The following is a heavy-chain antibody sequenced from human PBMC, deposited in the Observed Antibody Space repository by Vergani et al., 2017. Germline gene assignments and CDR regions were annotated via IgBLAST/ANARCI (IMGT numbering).Heavy chain of an antibody. CDR3: ARSRPYCTSGSCPAI. V-gene: IGHV4-61*02. CDR2: IHTGGST. J-gene: IGHJ4*02. CDR1: GESIRSGSHY. Sequence: QVKLQESGPGLLKPSQTLSLTCTVSGESIRSGSHYWSWIRHPAGKGPEWIGHIHTGGSTDLNPSFKSRVSISVDTSKSQFSLKLNSVTVADTAGYYCARSRPYCTSGSCPAIWGQGTLVTVSS. D-gene: IGHD2-15*01.